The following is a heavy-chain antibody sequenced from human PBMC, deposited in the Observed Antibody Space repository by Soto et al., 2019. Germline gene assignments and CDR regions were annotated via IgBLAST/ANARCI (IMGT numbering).Heavy chain of an antibody. D-gene: IGHD5-18*01. CDR1: GGSVSSGDYY. V-gene: IGHV4-61*08. J-gene: IGHJ5*02. Sequence: QVQLQESGPGLVRPSETLSLTCTVSGGSVSSGDYYWTWLRQPPGKGLEWIGYVYYGGGTNYNPSLKSRVSISVEPAKNQFSLRLSSVTAADTAVYYCARIPVDTYMIYWFDPWGQGILVTVSS. CDR3: ARIPVDTYMIYWFDP. CDR2: VYYGGGT.